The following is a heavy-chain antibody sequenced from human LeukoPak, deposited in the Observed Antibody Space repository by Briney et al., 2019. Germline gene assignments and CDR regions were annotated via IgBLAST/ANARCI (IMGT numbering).Heavy chain of an antibody. Sequence: GGSLRLSCAASGFTFSDYYMSWIRRAPGKGLEWVSYISSSGTIYNADSVKGRFTISRDNAKNSLYLQMNSLRAEDTAVYYCARDSIAARYYFDYWGQGTLVTVSS. CDR2: ISSSGTI. CDR1: GFTFSDYY. D-gene: IGHD6-6*01. CDR3: ARDSIAARYYFDY. J-gene: IGHJ4*02. V-gene: IGHV3-11*04.